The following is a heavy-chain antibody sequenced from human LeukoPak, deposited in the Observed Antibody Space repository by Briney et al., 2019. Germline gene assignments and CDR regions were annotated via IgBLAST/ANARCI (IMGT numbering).Heavy chain of an antibody. Sequence: SETLSLTCTVSGDSISSYYWSWIRQPPGKGLEWIGYIYTSGGTNYIPSLKGRVTISIDTSKNQFSLNLSSVTATDSAVYYCARLTRLSTSPDRYYLDYWGQGTLVTVSS. V-gene: IGHV4-4*09. CDR2: IYTSGGT. CDR1: GDSISSYY. D-gene: IGHD6-6*01. J-gene: IGHJ4*02. CDR3: ARLTRLSTSPDRYYLDY.